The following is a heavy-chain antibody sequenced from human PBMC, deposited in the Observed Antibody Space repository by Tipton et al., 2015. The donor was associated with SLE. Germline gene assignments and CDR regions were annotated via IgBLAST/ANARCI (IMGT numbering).Heavy chain of an antibody. CDR1: GDSISKFY. Sequence: TLSLTCTVSGDSISKFYWSWIRQSPGKRLEWIGYVYDSGITDLNPSLKSRVTISVNTSRNQFSLKLTSVTAADTAVYYCASGGYCTRTNCYAPPFDWWGRGTLVTVSS. CDR2: VYDSGIT. D-gene: IGHD2-2*01. J-gene: IGHJ4*02. CDR3: ASGGYCTRTNCYAPPFDW. V-gene: IGHV4-59*01.